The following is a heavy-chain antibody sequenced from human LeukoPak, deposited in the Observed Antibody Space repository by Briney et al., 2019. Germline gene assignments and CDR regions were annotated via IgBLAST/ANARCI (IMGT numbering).Heavy chain of an antibody. Sequence: ASVKVSRKPSGYTFTAYNIHWVRQAPGQGLEWMGWINPSSGSTDYAHKFQGRVTITRDTSISTACMELSGMTSDDTAVYYCARRHSGGNWFDSWGQGTLVTVSS. CDR2: INPSSGST. V-gene: IGHV1-2*07. J-gene: IGHJ5*01. D-gene: IGHD6-19*01. CDR1: GYTFTAYN. CDR3: ARRHSGGNWFDS.